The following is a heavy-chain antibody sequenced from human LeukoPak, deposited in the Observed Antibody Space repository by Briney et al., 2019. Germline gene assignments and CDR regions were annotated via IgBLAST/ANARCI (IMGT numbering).Heavy chain of an antibody. Sequence: GGSLRLSCAVSGFTFSTFWMSWVRQAPGKGLEWVSAISGSGGSTYYADSVKGRFTISRDNSKNTLYLQMNSLRAEDTAVYYCAKGSGRIGGDLVDYWGQGTLVTVSS. J-gene: IGHJ4*02. CDR2: ISGSGGST. CDR1: GFTFSTFW. CDR3: AKGSGRIGGDLVDY. D-gene: IGHD3-10*01. V-gene: IGHV3-23*01.